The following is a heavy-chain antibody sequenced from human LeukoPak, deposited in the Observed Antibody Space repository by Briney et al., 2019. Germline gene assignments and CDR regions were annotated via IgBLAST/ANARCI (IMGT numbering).Heavy chain of an antibody. CDR2: INHSGST. Sequence: SETLSLTCTVSGGSISSSSYYWGWIRQPPGKGLEWIGEINHSGSTNYNPSLKSRVTISVDTSKSQFSLKLSSVTAADTAVYYCARGKRGYSSSWYDYWGQGTLVTVSS. J-gene: IGHJ4*02. D-gene: IGHD6-13*01. CDR3: ARGKRGYSSSWYDY. V-gene: IGHV4-39*07. CDR1: GGSISSSSYY.